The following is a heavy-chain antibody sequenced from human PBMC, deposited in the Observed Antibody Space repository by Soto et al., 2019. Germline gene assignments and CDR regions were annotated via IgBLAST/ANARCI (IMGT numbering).Heavy chain of an antibody. D-gene: IGHD2-21*02. CDR2: ISSSGYST. J-gene: IGHJ4*02. CDR3: AKGSVVVAAKFDS. V-gene: IGHV3-23*01. Sequence: EVQLLESGGDLVQPGVSRRLSCAASGFTFNNYAMSWVRQAPGKGLEWVSAISSSGYSTYYADSVKGRFTISRENSKNTVYLPMNNLRAEDTAVYYCAKGSVVVAAKFDSWGQGTLVTVSS. CDR1: GFTFNNYA.